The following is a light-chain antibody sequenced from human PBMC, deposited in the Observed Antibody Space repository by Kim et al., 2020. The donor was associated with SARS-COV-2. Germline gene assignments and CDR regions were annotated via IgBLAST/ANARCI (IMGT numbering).Light chain of an antibody. CDR3: QAWDSSTGVV. J-gene: IGLJ2*01. V-gene: IGLV3-1*01. CDR2: QYS. CDR1: KLGDKY. Sequence: VSPGQTASITYSGDKLGDKYACWYQQKPGQSPVLVIYQYSKRPSGIPERFSGSNSGNTATLTISGTQAMDEADYYCQAWDSSTGVVFGGGTQLTVL.